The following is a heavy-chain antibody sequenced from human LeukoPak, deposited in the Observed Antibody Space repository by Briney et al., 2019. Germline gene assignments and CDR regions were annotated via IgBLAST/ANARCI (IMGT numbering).Heavy chain of an antibody. Sequence: GGSPRLSCEASGFTFSSYAMTWVRQAPGKGLEWVSGISGSGGSTYADSVKGRFTISRDNSKNTLYLQMNSLRAEDAAVYYCAKQTGSGYYRSLDYWGQGTLVTVSS. CDR2: ISGSGGST. D-gene: IGHD3-22*01. V-gene: IGHV3-23*01. CDR3: AKQTGSGYYRSLDY. CDR1: GFTFSSYA. J-gene: IGHJ4*02.